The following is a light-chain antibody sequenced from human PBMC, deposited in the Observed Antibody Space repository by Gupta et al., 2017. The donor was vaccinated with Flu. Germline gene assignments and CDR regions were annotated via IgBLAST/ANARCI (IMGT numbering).Light chain of an antibody. CDR3: QQDDSPPNT. Sequence: PSSLSASVGDRVTITCQASQDIDNYLNWYQQKPGKAPKLLIFDTSTLETGVPSRFSGSRSGTDFTLTISSLQPEDIATYYCQQDDSPPNTFGQGTRMEIK. V-gene: IGKV1-33*01. CDR2: DTS. CDR1: QDIDNY. J-gene: IGKJ5*01.